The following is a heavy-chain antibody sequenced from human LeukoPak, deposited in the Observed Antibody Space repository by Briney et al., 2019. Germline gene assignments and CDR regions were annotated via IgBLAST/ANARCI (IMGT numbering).Heavy chain of an antibody. V-gene: IGHV4-39*01. D-gene: IGHD6-19*01. J-gene: IGHJ4*02. Sequence: SETLSLTCTVSGGSINRSNYYWVWIRQPPGKGLEWIGSIFYSGTTYYNPSLKSRVTISVDTSKNQFSLKLNSVTAADTAVYYCARPASSGWYPYDYWGQGTLVTVSS. CDR3: ARPASSGWYPYDY. CDR2: IFYSGTT. CDR1: GGSINRSNYY.